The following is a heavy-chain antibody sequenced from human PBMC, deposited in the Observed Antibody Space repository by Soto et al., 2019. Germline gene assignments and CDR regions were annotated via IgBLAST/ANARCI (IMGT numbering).Heavy chain of an antibody. CDR2: IYSGGYT. D-gene: IGHD3-10*01. CDR3: GAARGGGGY. Sequence: VQLVESGGGLIQPGGSLRLSCAVSGFTVSNNYMSWVRQAPGKGLEGVSVIYSGGYTAYGDSVKGRFTISRDNSKNTLYLQRKRLGAAAPAVFYCGAARGGGGYWGQGTLVTVSS. J-gene: IGHJ4*02. V-gene: IGHV3-53*01. CDR1: GFTVSNNY.